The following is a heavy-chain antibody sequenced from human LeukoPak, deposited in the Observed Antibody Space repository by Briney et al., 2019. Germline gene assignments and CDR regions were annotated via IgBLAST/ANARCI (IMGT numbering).Heavy chain of an antibody. V-gene: IGHV6-1*01. CDR3: TRDATRTGWFDH. Sequence: SQTLSLTFAISGDSVSNNRAAWNWIRQSPSRGLEWLGRTYYKSRWDNDYAESVKSRITINPDTSKNQFSLQLNSVTPEDTAVYYCTRDATRTGWFDHWGQGTLVTVSS. CDR2: TYYKSRWDN. D-gene: IGHD1-14*01. CDR1: GDSVSNNRAA. J-gene: IGHJ5*02.